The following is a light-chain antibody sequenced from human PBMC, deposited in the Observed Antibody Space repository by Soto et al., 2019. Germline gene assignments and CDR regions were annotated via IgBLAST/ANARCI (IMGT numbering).Light chain of an antibody. J-gene: IGKJ1*01. CDR2: GAS. V-gene: IGKV3-20*01. CDR1: QSVSSSY. CDR3: QQYAGSHT. Sequence: EIVLTQSPGTLSLSPGERATLSCRASQSVSSSYLAWYQQRPGQAPRLLIYGASSRATGIPDRFSGSGSGTDFTLTISRLEPEDFAVYYCQQYAGSHTFGQGTKVDIK.